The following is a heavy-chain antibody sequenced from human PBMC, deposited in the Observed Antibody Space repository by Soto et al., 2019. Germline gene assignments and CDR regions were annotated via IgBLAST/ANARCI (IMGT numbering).Heavy chain of an antibody. V-gene: IGHV3-72*01. D-gene: IGHD1-26*01. CDR3: ARDGRSYGGYFDY. Sequence: GGSLRLSCAAAGFSFSDHYMDWVRKAPGKGLEWVGRTRDRANSYTTEYAASVRGRFTISRDDSKSSLYLQMNSLKPEDTAVYYCARDGRSYGGYFDYWGQGTLVTVSS. CDR2: TRDRANSYTT. CDR1: GFSFSDHY. J-gene: IGHJ4*02.